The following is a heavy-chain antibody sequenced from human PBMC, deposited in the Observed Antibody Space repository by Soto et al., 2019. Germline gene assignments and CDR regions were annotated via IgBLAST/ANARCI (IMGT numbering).Heavy chain of an antibody. CDR2: ISAGNGHT. V-gene: IGHV1-3*01. D-gene: IGHD6-13*01. CDR3: ARASSDDAFDI. J-gene: IGHJ3*02. Sequence: GASVTVSCKASVYTVTSYGIHWVRQAPGQRLEWMGRISAGNGHTEYSQKFQGRITITRDTSASTAYMELSRLRSEDTAVYYCARASSDDAFDIWGQGTMVTVSS. CDR1: VYTVTSYG.